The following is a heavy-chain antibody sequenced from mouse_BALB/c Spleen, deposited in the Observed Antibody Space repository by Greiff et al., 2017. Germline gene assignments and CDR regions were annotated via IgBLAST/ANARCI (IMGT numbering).Heavy chain of an antibody. CDR1: GFNIKDTY. CDR3: ARHTTGTRAMDY. J-gene: IGHJ4*01. CDR2: IDPANGNT. V-gene: IGHV14-3*02. D-gene: IGHD4-1*02. Sequence: VHVKQSGAELVKPGASVKLSCTASGFNIKDTYMHWVKQMPEQGLEWIGRIDPANGNTKYDPKFQGKATITADTSSNTAYLQLSSLTSEDTAVYYCARHTTGTRAMDYWGQGTSVTVSS.